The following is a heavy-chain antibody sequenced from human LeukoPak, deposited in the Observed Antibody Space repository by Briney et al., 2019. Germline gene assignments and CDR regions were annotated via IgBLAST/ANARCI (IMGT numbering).Heavy chain of an antibody. CDR1: GITFNTCA. CDR3: AKGAPRGSGSYYAAIDS. D-gene: IGHD3-10*01. V-gene: IGHV3-23*01. J-gene: IGHJ4*02. Sequence: GGSLRLSCVASGITFNTCAMNWVRQAPGKGLECVSAITSGYSTYYADSVKGRFTISRDNSKNTLYLQMSSLRAEDTAVYFCAKGAPRGSGSYYAAIDSWGQGTLVTVSS. CDR2: ITSGYST.